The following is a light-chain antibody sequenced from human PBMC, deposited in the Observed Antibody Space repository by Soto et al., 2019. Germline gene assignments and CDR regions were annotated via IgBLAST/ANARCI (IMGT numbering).Light chain of an antibody. Sequence: EIVLTQSPATLSLSPGERATFSCSASQSVSSDLVWYQHKPGQAPRLLIYDASNRATGIPARFSGSGSGTDFTRTISSLEPEDFAVYDCQQYNNWPPITFGQGTRLETK. CDR2: DAS. CDR3: QQYNNWPPIT. V-gene: IGKV3-11*01. CDR1: QSVSSD. J-gene: IGKJ5*01.